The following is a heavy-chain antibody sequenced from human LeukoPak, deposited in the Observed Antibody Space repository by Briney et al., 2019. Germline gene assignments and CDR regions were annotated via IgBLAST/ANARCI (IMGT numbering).Heavy chain of an antibody. Sequence: PGRSLRLSCAASGFTVSGNYMSWVRQAPGKGLEWVSVIYSGGSTYYADSVKGRFTISRDNSKNTLYLQMNSLRAEDAALYFCACTGPPPYSSGWSSPKVYYFDYWGQGTLVTVSS. V-gene: IGHV3-53*05. J-gene: IGHJ4*02. CDR2: IYSGGST. CDR3: ACTGPPPYSSGWSSPKVYYFDY. D-gene: IGHD6-19*01. CDR1: GFTVSGNY.